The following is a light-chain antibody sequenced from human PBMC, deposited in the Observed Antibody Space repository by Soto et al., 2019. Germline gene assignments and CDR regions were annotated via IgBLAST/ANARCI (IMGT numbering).Light chain of an antibody. CDR3: QQLYSYRLT. CDR2: AVS. J-gene: IGKJ4*01. Sequence: DIQLTQSPSFLSASVGDRVTITCRASQGISSYFAWYQQKPGKAPKLLIYAVSTLQGGVPSRFSGSASGTEFTPTISSLQPEDFATYYCQQLYSYRLTFGGGTKVEIK. V-gene: IGKV1-9*01. CDR1: QGISSY.